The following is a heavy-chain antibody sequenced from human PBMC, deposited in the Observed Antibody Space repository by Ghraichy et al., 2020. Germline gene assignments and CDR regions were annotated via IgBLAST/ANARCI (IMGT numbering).Heavy chain of an antibody. D-gene: IGHD1-26*01. CDR1: GYSFTSYW. V-gene: IGHV5-10-1*01. CDR2: IDPSDSYT. Sequence: GESLNISCKGSGYSFTSYWISWVRQMPGKGLEWMGRIDPSDSYTNYSPSFQGHVTISADKSISTAYLQWSSLKASDTAMYYCARHSRGATIYYYYGMDVWGQGTTVTVSS. CDR3: ARHSRGATIYYYYGMDV. J-gene: IGHJ6*02.